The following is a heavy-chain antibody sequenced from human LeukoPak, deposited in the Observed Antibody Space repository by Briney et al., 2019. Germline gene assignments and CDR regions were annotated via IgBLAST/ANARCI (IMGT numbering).Heavy chain of an antibody. V-gene: IGHV4-34*01. CDR3: ARARYSNGHATYGLDV. Sequence: PSETLSLTCVVSDGSFINYYWSWIRQPPGKGLEWIGEVSHGGSANYSPSLKSRVTISVDTSNNQFSLKLRSVTAADTAVYFCARARYSNGHATYGLDVWGQGTTVTVSS. D-gene: IGHD5-18*01. CDR2: VSHGGSA. J-gene: IGHJ6*02. CDR1: DGSFINYY.